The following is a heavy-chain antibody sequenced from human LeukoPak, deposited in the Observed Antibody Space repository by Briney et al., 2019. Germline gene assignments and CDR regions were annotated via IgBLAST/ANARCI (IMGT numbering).Heavy chain of an antibody. V-gene: IGHV1-69*06. Sequence: GSSVKVSCKASGGTFSSYAISWVRQAPGQGLEWMGGIIPIFGTANYAQKFQGRVTITADKSTSTAYMELSSLRSEDTAVYYCARDSAIAAADPYYYYGMDVWGKGTTVTVPP. CDR3: ARDSAIAAADPYYYYGMDV. CDR2: IIPIFGTA. D-gene: IGHD6-13*01. CDR1: GGTFSSYA. J-gene: IGHJ6*04.